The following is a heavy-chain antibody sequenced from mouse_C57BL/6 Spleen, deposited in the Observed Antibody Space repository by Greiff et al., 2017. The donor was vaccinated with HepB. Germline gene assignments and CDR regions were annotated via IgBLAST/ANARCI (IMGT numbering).Heavy chain of an antibody. Sequence: QVQLQQSGPGLVAPSQSLSITCTVSGFSFTSYGVHWVRQPPGKGLEWLVVIWSDGSTTYNSALKYRLSIRKDNSKSHVFLKMNSLQTDDTAMYYCARQGSGYVNAMDYWGQGTSVTVSS. CDR3: ARQGSGYVNAMDY. CDR1: GFSFTSYG. D-gene: IGHD3-2*02. J-gene: IGHJ4*01. CDR2: IWSDGST. V-gene: IGHV2-6-1*01.